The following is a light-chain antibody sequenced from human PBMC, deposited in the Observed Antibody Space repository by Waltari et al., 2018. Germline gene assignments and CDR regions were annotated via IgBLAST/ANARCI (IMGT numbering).Light chain of an antibody. CDR2: DVS. CDR1: SSDVGGSNY. Sequence: QSALTQPASVSGSPGQSITISCTGTSSDVGGSNYVSWYQQHPGKAPQLMIYDVSKRPSGVSNRFSGSKSGNTASLTISGLQAEDEADYYCSSYTSSSNVVFGGGTKLTVL. J-gene: IGLJ2*01. CDR3: SSYTSSSNVV. V-gene: IGLV2-14*01.